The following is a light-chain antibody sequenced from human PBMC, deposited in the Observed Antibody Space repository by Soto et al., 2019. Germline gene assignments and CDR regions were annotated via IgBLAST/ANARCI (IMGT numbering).Light chain of an antibody. J-gene: IGKJ4*01. CDR3: QQSETFPIT. V-gene: IGKV3-20*01. CDR2: GAS. Sequence: EIVLPQTPGTLSLSPAERGNRSCMSMQTLSSNSVAWYQQRPGQTPRVLVYGASNRATGIPDKFSGSGSGTDFTLTISRLEPEDFAVYFCQQSETFPITCGGGTKVDIK. CDR1: QTLSSNS.